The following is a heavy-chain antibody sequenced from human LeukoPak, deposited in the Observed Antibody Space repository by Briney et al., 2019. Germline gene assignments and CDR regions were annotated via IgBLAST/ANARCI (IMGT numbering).Heavy chain of an antibody. Sequence: GGPLRLSCAPAGITLSNHLMSWVRPAPGKGLEGGSSISSLGTYTYYADSLKGRFTISRDNAKNSLYLQINSLTAEDTAIYYCARDRYYDTSGHFYYWGQGTLVTVPS. CDR2: ISSLGTYT. D-gene: IGHD3-22*01. J-gene: IGHJ4*02. CDR3: ARDRYYDTSGHFYY. CDR1: GITLSNHL. V-gene: IGHV3-21*01.